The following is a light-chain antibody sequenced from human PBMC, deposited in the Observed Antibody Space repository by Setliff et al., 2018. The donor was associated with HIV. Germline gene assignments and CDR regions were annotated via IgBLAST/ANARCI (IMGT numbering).Light chain of an antibody. CDR3: CSYAGSTYV. CDR2: EVS. CDR1: SSDVGNYNL. Sequence: QSVLTQPASVSGSPGQSITISCTGTSSDVGNYNLVSWYQQHPGKAPKLTIYEVSERPSGVSNRFSGSKSGNTASLTISGLQADDEADYYCCSYAGSTYVFGSGTKVTVL. J-gene: IGLJ1*01. V-gene: IGLV2-23*02.